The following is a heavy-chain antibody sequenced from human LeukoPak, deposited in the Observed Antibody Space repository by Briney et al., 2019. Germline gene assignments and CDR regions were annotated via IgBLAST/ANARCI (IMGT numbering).Heavy chain of an antibody. CDR2: IYYTGST. CDR3: AREGPYGDYVSYFQH. D-gene: IGHD4-17*01. CDR1: GGSVSDYY. Sequence: PSETLSLTCTVSGGSVSDYYWSWIRQSPGKGLEWIGYIYYTGSTSYNPSLRSRVTMSADTSKNQFSLKLSSVTAADTAVYYCAREGPYGDYVSYFQHWGQGTLVTVSS. V-gene: IGHV4-59*02. J-gene: IGHJ1*01.